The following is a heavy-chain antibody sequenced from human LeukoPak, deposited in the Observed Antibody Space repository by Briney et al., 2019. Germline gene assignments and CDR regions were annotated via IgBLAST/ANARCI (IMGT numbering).Heavy chain of an antibody. V-gene: IGHV1-24*01. Sequence: GASVKVSCKVSGYTVTELSMHWVRQSPGKGLEWMGGFHPEDGETIYAQKFQGRVTITRNTSISTAYMELSSLRSEDTAVYYCARGLRYYYDSSGYYDYYYYMDVWGKGTTVTVSS. J-gene: IGHJ6*03. CDR3: ARGLRYYYDSSGYYDYYYYMDV. CDR2: FHPEDGET. CDR1: GYTVTELS. D-gene: IGHD3-22*01.